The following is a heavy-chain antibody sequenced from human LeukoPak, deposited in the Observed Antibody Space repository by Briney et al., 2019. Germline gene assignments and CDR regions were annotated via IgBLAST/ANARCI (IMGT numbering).Heavy chain of an antibody. CDR1: GFTFSGYA. J-gene: IGHJ4*02. CDR2: ITNNGGST. Sequence: GGSLRLSCAASGFTFSGYAMHWVRQAPGKGLEYVSAITNNGGSTYYANSVKGRFTISRDNSKNTLYLQMGSLRAEDMAVYYCTRAGTVTVPYDYWGRGTLVTVSS. V-gene: IGHV3-64*01. CDR3: TRAGTVTVPYDY. D-gene: IGHD4-17*01.